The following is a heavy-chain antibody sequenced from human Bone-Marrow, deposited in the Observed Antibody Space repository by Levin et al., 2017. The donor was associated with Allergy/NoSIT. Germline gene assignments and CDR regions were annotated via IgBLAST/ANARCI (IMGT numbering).Heavy chain of an antibody. Sequence: GESLKISCAASGFTFSNYWMSWVRQAPGKGLEWVANIKQDGSEKYYVDSVKGRFTISRDNAKNSLYLQMNSLRAEDTAVYYCAKGVATNDYWGQGTLVTVSS. CDR2: IKQDGSEK. D-gene: IGHD5-12*01. J-gene: IGHJ4*02. CDR3: AKGVATNDY. V-gene: IGHV3-7*01. CDR1: GFTFSNYW.